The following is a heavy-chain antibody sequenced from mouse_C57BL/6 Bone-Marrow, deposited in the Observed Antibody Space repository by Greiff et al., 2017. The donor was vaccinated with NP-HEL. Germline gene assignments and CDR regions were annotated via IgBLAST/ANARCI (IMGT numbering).Heavy chain of an antibody. CDR2: INPNNGGT. V-gene: IGHV1-26*01. CDR3: ARRYDYDGDY. CDR1: GYTFTDYY. D-gene: IGHD2-4*01. J-gene: IGHJ2*01. Sequence: QLQQSGPELVKPGASVKISGKASGYTFTDYYMNWVKQSHGKSLEWIGDINPNNGGTSYNQKFKGKATLTVDKSSSTAYMELRSLTSEDSAVYYCARRYDYDGDYWGQGTTLTVSS.